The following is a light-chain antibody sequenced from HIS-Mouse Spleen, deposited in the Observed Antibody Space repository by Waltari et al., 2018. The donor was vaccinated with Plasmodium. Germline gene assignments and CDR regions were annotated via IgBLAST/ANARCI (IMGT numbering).Light chain of an antibody. CDR2: AAS. Sequence: DIQLTQSPSFLSASVGDRVTITCRASQGISSYLACYQQKPGKAPKLLIYAASTWQSGVPSRFSGSGSGTEFTLTISSLQPEDFATYYCQQLNSYPYTFGQGTKLEIK. CDR3: QQLNSYPYT. J-gene: IGKJ2*01. V-gene: IGKV1-9*01. CDR1: QGISSY.